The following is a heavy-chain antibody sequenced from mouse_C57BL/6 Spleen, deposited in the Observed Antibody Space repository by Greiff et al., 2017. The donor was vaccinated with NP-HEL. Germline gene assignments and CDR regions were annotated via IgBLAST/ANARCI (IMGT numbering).Heavy chain of an antibody. CDR3: ARSAGNYPYAMDY. CDR1: GYTFTSYW. Sequence: VQLQQSGAELAKPGASVKLSCKASGYTFTSYWMHWVKQRPGQGLEWIGYINPSSGYTKYNQKFKDKATLTADKSSSTAYMQLSSLTYEDSAVYDCARSAGNYPYAMDYWGQGTSVTVSS. D-gene: IGHD2-1*01. CDR2: INPSSGYT. J-gene: IGHJ4*01. V-gene: IGHV1-7*01.